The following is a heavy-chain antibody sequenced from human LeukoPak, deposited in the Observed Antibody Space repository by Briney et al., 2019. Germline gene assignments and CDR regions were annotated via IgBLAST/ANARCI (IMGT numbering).Heavy chain of an antibody. J-gene: IGHJ5*02. CDR2: INHSGSI. CDR3: ARQLWYYYGSGSYYRQRNWFDP. CDR1: GGSFSGYY. V-gene: IGHV4-34*01. D-gene: IGHD3-10*01. Sequence: SETLSLTCAVYGGSFSGYYWSWIRQPPGKGLEWIGEINHSGSINYNPSLKSRVTISVDTSKNQFSLKLSSVTAADTAVYYCARQLWYYYGSGSYYRQRNWFDPWGQGTLVTVSS.